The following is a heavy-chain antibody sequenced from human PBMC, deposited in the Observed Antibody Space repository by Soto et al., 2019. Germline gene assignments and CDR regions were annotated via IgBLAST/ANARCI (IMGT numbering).Heavy chain of an antibody. J-gene: IGHJ3*02. CDR2: ISGSGGST. Sequence: EVQLLESGGGLVQPRGSLRLSCAASGFTFSSYAMSWVRQAPGKGLEWVSAISGSGGSTYYADSVKGRFTISRDNSKNPLYLQMNSLRAEDTAVYYCAKPVWGSSPGLDAFDIWGQGTMVTVSS. D-gene: IGHD3-16*01. CDR3: AKPVWGSSPGLDAFDI. CDR1: GFTFSSYA. V-gene: IGHV3-23*01.